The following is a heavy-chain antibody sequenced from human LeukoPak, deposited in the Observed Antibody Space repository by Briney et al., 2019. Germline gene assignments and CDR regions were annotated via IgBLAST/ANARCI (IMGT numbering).Heavy chain of an antibody. Sequence: SETLSLTCTVSGGSVSSSSYYWSWIRQPAGKGLEWIGRIYTSGSTNYNPSLKGRVTISVDTSKNQFSLKLSSVTAADTAVYYCARELGPNYYYYYYMDVWGKGTTVTVSS. CDR1: GGSVSSSSYY. CDR2: IYTSGST. D-gene: IGHD7-27*01. J-gene: IGHJ6*03. CDR3: ARELGPNYYYYYYMDV. V-gene: IGHV4-61*02.